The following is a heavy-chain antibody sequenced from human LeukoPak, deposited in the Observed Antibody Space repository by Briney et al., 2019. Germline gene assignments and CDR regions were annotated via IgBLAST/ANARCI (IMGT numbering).Heavy chain of an antibody. Sequence: SETLSLTCTVSGGSISSYYWSWIRQPPGKGLEWIGYIYYSGSTNYNPSLKSRVTISVDTSKNQFSLKLSSVTAADTAVYYCARDPEAAADFDYPWGQGTLVTVSS. CDR2: IYYSGST. D-gene: IGHD6-13*01. J-gene: IGHJ5*02. CDR3: ARDPEAAADFDYP. CDR1: GGSISSYY. V-gene: IGHV4-59*01.